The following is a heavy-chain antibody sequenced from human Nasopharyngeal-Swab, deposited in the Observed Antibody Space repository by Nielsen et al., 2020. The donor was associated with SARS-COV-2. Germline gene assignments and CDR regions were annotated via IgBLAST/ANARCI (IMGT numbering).Heavy chain of an antibody. Sequence: VRQMPGKGLEWVAAIWYDGSNKYYADSVKGRFTISRDNSKNTLYLQMNSLRAEDTAVYYCARDKRGKAAAGPSSFDYWGQGTLVTVSS. J-gene: IGHJ4*02. CDR3: ARDKRGKAAAGPSSFDY. CDR2: IWYDGSNK. D-gene: IGHD6-13*01. V-gene: IGHV3-33*01.